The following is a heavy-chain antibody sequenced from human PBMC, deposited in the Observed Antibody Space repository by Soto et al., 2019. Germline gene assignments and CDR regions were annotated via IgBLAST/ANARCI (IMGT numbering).Heavy chain of an antibody. Sequence: EVQLVESGGGLVQLGGSLRLSCAASGFDFSNAWMHWVRQAPGKGLVWVSHVNSDGSITTYADSVKGRFTISRDNAKKTVYLQMNSLRVEDTSVYYCTREQAYSSAVWGQGTLFTVSS. D-gene: IGHD2-21*01. CDR2: VNSDGSIT. CDR1: GFDFSNAW. V-gene: IGHV3-74*01. J-gene: IGHJ4*02. CDR3: TREQAYSSAV.